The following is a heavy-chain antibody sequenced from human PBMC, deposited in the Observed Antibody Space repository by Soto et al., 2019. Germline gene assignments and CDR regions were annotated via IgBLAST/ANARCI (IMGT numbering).Heavy chain of an antibody. CDR2: ISFDGSNK. V-gene: IGHV3-30*04. D-gene: IGHD3-22*01. Sequence: QVQLVESGGGVVQPERSQRLSCAASKFTFRTYVMHWVRQAPGKGLEWVALISFDGSNKYYADSVKGRFTISRDNSKNTMYLQLNSLRPEDTAVYYCARDMIPMIMGGMSAMEVWGQGTTVTVSS. CDR1: KFTFRTYV. CDR3: ARDMIPMIMGGMSAMEV. J-gene: IGHJ6*02.